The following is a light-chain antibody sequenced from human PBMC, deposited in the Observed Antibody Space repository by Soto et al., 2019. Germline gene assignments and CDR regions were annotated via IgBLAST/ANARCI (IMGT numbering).Light chain of an antibody. J-gene: IGKJ3*01. CDR2: GAS. CDR1: QSISSNY. V-gene: IGKV3-20*01. Sequence: EIVLTQSPGTLSLSAGERATLSCRASQSISSNYLAWYQQKPGQAPRLLIFGASYRATGIPDRFSGSGSGKAFTLTIRSWELKVLAVNYWQQYGTAPRELIFGPGTKVDI. CDR3: QQYGTAPRELI.